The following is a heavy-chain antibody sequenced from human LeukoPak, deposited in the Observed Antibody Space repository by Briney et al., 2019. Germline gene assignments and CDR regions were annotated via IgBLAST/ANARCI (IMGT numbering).Heavy chain of an antibody. CDR3: ARDGWFGDYNWFDP. CDR2: ISSASNTI. V-gene: IGHV3-48*01. D-gene: IGHD3-10*01. CDR1: GFTFSSYS. Sequence: PGGSLRLSRAASGFTFSSYSMNWVRQAPGKGLGWVSYISSASNTIYYADSVKGRFTISRDNAKNSLYLQMNSLRAEDTAMYYCARDGWFGDYNWFDPWGQGTLVTVSS. J-gene: IGHJ5*02.